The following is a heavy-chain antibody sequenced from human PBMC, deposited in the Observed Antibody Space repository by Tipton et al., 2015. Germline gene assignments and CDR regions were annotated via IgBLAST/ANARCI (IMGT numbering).Heavy chain of an antibody. V-gene: IGHV3-30*18. CDR3: AKAFQGGRFPPPAFYS. J-gene: IGHJ4*02. CDR2: ISSDGTSK. Sequence: SLRLSCAAPGFTFSTYGMQWVRQAPGKGLEWVAGISSDGTSKYYVDSVKGRFTISRDNSENTLYLQMNSLRVEDTSVYYCAKAFQGGRFPPPAFYSWGQGTLVTVSS. D-gene: IGHD1-26*01. CDR1: GFTFSTYG.